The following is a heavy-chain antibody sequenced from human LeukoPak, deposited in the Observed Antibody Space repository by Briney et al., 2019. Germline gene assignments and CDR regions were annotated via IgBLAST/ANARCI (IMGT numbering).Heavy chain of an antibody. CDR3: ARDLEHCRNIICSNSAY. Sequence: GAPVKVSCKASGGTFSSYAISWVRQAPGQGLEWMGGIIPIFGTANYAQKFQGRVTITTDESTSTAYMELSSLRSEDTAVYYCARDLEHCRNIICSNSAYWGQGTLVTVSS. CDR1: GGTFSSYA. J-gene: IGHJ4*02. CDR2: IIPIFGTA. D-gene: IGHD2-2*01. V-gene: IGHV1-69*05.